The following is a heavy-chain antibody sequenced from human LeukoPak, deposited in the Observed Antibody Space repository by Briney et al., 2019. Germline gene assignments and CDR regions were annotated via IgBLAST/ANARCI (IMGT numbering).Heavy chain of an antibody. CDR1: GFTFTSSA. CDR3: AASSPITIFGVFGMDV. CDR2: IVVGSGNT. D-gene: IGHD3-3*01. Sequence: SVKVSCKASGFTFTSSAMQWVRQARGQRLEWIGWIVVGSGNTNCAQKFQERVTITRDMSTSTAYMELSSLRSEDTAVYYCAASSPITIFGVFGMDVWGQGTTVTVSS. J-gene: IGHJ6*02. V-gene: IGHV1-58*02.